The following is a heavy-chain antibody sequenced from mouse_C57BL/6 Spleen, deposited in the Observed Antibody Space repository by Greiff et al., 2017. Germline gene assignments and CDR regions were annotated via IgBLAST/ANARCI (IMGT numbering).Heavy chain of an antibody. D-gene: IGHD2-4*01. J-gene: IGHJ3*01. CDR2: IHPNSGST. CDR3: AREDYDYAPAWFAY. Sequence: QVQLQQPGAELVKPGASVKLSCKASGYTFTSYWMHWVKQRPGQGLEWIGMIHPNSGSTNYNEKFKSKATLTVDKSSITAYMQLSSLTSEDSAVYYCAREDYDYAPAWFAYWGQGTLVTVSA. V-gene: IGHV1-64*01. CDR1: GYTFTSYW.